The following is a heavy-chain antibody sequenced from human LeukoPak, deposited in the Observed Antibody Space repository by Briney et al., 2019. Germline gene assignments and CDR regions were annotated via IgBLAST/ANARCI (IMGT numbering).Heavy chain of an antibody. CDR1: GGSFSGYY. Sequence: SETLSLTCAVYGGSFSGYYWSWTRQPPGKGLEWIGEINHSGSTNYNPSLKSRVTISVDTSKNQFSLKLSSVTAADTAVYYCARGREYYNRGYSSSWYYFDYWGQGTLVTVSS. V-gene: IGHV4-34*01. CDR2: INHSGST. CDR3: ARGREYYNRGYSSSWYYFDY. J-gene: IGHJ4*02. D-gene: IGHD6-13*01.